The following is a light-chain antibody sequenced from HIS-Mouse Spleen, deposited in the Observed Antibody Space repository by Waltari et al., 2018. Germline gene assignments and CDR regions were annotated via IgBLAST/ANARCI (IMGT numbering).Light chain of an antibody. Sequence: QSVLTQPPSASGTPGQRLATPGSGSSSTSGSHYVFWYQQLPGTAPKLLIYRNNQRPSGVPDRFSGSKSGTSASLAISGLRSEDEADYYCAAWDDSLSGPWVFGGGTKLTVL. J-gene: IGLJ3*02. CDR1: SSTSGSHY. V-gene: IGLV1-47*01. CDR3: AAWDDSLSGPWV. CDR2: RNN.